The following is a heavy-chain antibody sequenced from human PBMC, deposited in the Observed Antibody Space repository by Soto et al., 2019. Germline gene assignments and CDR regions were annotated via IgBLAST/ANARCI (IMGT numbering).Heavy chain of an antibody. CDR1: GFTSSSYG. Sequence: GMSLRLSCAASGFTSSSYGMHWVRQAPGKGLEWVAVISYDGSNKYYADSVKGRFTISRDNSKNTLYLQMNSLRAEDTAVYYCAKDLASHWNFDYWGQGTMVTVSS. V-gene: IGHV3-30*18. CDR2: ISYDGSNK. D-gene: IGHD1-1*01. CDR3: AKDLASHWNFDY. J-gene: IGHJ4*02.